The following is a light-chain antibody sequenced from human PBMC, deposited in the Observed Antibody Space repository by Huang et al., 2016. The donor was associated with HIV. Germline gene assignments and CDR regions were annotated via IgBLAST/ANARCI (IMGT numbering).Light chain of an antibody. CDR1: QGISRW. Sequence: IQLTQSPSTLSASVGDRVTITCRARQGISRWLAWYQQKPGKAPQLLIYEASSLASGVPSRFSGSGSETEFTLTISTLQPDDSATYYCQQYNLYSFTFGQGTKLEIK. J-gene: IGKJ2*01. CDR2: EAS. V-gene: IGKV1-5*03. CDR3: QQYNLYSFT.